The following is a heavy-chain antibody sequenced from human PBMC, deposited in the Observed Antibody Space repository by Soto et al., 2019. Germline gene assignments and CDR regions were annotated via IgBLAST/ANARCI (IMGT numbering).Heavy chain of an antibody. CDR1: GFAFSDFT. D-gene: IGHD5-18*01. J-gene: IGHJ6*04. V-gene: IGHV3-48*01. Sequence: GGSLRLSCVASGFAFSDFTMNWVRQAPGKGLEWLSYISTSTSTIYYADSVKGRFTISRDNAKNSLYLQMNSLRAEDTAVYYCAPTPRRYTYVYPSYYSGMDVGGKGTTVTVPS. CDR2: ISTSTSTI. CDR3: APTPRRYTYVYPSYYSGMDV.